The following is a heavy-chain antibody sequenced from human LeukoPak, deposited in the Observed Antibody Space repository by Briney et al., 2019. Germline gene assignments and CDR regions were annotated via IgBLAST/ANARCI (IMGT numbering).Heavy chain of an antibody. D-gene: IGHD2-2*01. CDR2: ISYSGST. Sequence: PSETLSLTCTVSGGSVSSGSYYWSWIRQPPGKGLEWIGYISYSGSTNYNPSLKSRVTISVDTAKNQFSLKLSSVTAADTAVYYCARGRPDRQLLAWFDPWGQGTLVTVSS. J-gene: IGHJ5*02. V-gene: IGHV4-61*01. CDR3: ARGRPDRQLLAWFDP. CDR1: GGSVSSGSYY.